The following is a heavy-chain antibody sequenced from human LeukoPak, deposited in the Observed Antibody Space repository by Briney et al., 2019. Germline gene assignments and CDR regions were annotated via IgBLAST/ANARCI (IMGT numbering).Heavy chain of an antibody. CDR1: GFTFSSYP. CDR3: VKAPLRGYYFWSGLSSFDC. Sequence: GGSLRLSCAASGFTFSSYPMTWVRQAPGEGLEWVSTISGSGDTSVYADSVKGRFTISRDSSRNTLYLQMNILTAEDTTVYYCVKAPLRGYYFWSGLSSFDCWGQGTLVTVSS. J-gene: IGHJ4*02. CDR2: ISGSGDTS. D-gene: IGHD3-3*01. V-gene: IGHV3-23*01.